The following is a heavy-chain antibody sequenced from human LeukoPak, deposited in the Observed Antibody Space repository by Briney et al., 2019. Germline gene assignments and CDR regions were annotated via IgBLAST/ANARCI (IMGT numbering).Heavy chain of an antibody. J-gene: IGHJ4*02. Sequence: GGSLRLSCAASGFTFSSYAMSWVRQAPGKGLEWVSAISGSGGSTYYADSVKGRFTISRDNSKNTLYLQMNSLRAEDTAVYYCAKDLGYCSSTSCYGNSFDYWGQGTLVTASS. V-gene: IGHV3-23*01. D-gene: IGHD2-2*01. CDR1: GFTFSSYA. CDR3: AKDLGYCSSTSCYGNSFDY. CDR2: ISGSGGST.